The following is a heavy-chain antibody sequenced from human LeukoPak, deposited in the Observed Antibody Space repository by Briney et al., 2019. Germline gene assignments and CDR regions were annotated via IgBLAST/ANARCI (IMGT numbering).Heavy chain of an antibody. Sequence: PGGSLRLSCAASGFTFSSYWMSWVRQAPGKGLEWVSAISGSGGSTYYADSVKGRFTISRDNSKNTLYLQMNSLRAEDTAVYYCAKDRPTYTYYDFWSGYLDYWGQGTLVTVSS. J-gene: IGHJ4*02. CDR3: AKDRPTYTYYDFWSGYLDY. CDR2: ISGSGGST. D-gene: IGHD3-3*01. V-gene: IGHV3-23*01. CDR1: GFTFSSYW.